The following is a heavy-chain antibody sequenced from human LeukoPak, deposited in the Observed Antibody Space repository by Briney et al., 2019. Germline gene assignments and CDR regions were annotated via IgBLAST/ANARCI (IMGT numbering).Heavy chain of an antibody. CDR1: GFTFSSCG. CDR3: AKHWTY. V-gene: IGHV3-33*06. D-gene: IGHD1-1*01. CDR2: IWYDGSNK. Sequence: GGSLRLSCAASGFTFSSCGMHWVRQAPGKGLEWVAVIWYDGSNKYSADSVKGRFTISRDNSKNTLYLQMNSLRAEDTAVYYCAKHWTYWGQGTLVTVSS. J-gene: IGHJ4*02.